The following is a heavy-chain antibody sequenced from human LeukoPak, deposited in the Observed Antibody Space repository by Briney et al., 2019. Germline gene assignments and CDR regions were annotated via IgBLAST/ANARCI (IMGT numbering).Heavy chain of an antibody. J-gene: IGHJ4*02. D-gene: IGHD3-3*01. V-gene: IGHV4-31*03. CDR3: ERGLRFATPFDY. CDR2: IYYSGST. CDR1: GGSISSGGYY. Sequence: TSETLSLTCTVSGGSISSGGYYWSWIRQHPGKGLEWIGYIYYSGSTYYNPSLKSRVTISVDTSKNQFSLKLSSVTAADTAVYYCERGLRFATPFDYWGQGTLVTVSS.